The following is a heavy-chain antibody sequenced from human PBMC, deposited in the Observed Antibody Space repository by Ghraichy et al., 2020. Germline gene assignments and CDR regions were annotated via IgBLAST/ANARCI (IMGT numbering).Heavy chain of an antibody. CDR2: ISAYNGNT. CDR1: GYTFTSYG. J-gene: IGHJ4*02. CDR3: ARAPYDFWSGYGPFDY. V-gene: IGHV1-18*01. Sequence: ASVKVSCKASGYTFTSYGISWVRQAPGQGLEWMGWISAYNGNTNYAQKLQGRVTMTTDTSTSTAYMELRSLRSDDTAVYYCARAPYDFWSGYGPFDYWGQGTLVTVSS. D-gene: IGHD3-3*01.